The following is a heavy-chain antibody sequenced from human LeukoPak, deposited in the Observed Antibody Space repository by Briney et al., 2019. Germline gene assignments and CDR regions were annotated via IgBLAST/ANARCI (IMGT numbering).Heavy chain of an antibody. CDR2: IYYSGST. Sequence: SETLSLTCTVSGHSISSYYWSWIRQPPGKGLEWIGFIYYSGSTNYNPSLKSRVTISVDTSKNQFSLKLSSVTAADTAVYYCARVQESQIDYYFDYWGQGTLVTVSS. J-gene: IGHJ4*02. CDR3: ARVQESQIDYYFDY. D-gene: IGHD3-9*01. CDR1: GHSISSYY. V-gene: IGHV4-59*01.